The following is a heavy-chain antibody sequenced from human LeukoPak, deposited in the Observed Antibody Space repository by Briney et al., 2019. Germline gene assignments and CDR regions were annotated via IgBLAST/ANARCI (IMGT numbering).Heavy chain of an antibody. Sequence: GASVKVSCKASGYTFTSYYMNWVRQAPGQGLEWMGIINPSGGSTSYAQKFQGRVTMTRDTSTSTVYMELSSLRSEDTAVYYCARIYYDSSGYHEQDFDYWGQGTLVTVSS. J-gene: IGHJ4*02. CDR3: ARIYYDSSGYHEQDFDY. V-gene: IGHV1-46*01. D-gene: IGHD3-22*01. CDR2: INPSGGST. CDR1: GYTFTSYY.